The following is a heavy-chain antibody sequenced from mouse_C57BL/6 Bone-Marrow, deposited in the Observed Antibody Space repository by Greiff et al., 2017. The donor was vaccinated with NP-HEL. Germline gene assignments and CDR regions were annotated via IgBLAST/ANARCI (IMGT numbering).Heavy chain of an antibody. D-gene: IGHD2-2*01. CDR3: ARNLLWLRLYFDY. V-gene: IGHV5-4*01. CDR2: ISDGGSYT. J-gene: IGHJ2*01. CDR1: GFTFSSYA. Sequence: EVQRVESGGGLVKPGGSLKLSCAASGFTFSSYAMSWVRQTPEKRLEWVATISDGGSYTYYPDNVKGRFTISRDNAKNNLYLQMSHLKSEDTAMYYCARNLLWLRLYFDYWGQGTTLTVSS.